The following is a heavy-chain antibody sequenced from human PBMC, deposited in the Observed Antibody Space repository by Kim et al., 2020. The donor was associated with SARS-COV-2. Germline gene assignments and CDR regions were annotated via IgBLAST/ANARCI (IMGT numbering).Heavy chain of an antibody. CDR3: ARDYNYGSGSYGMDV. V-gene: IGHV3-33*05. D-gene: IGHD3-10*01. J-gene: IGHJ6*02. CDR2: ISYDGSNK. CDR1: GFTFSSYG. Sequence: GGSLRLSCAASGFTFSSYGMHWVRQAPGKGLEWVAVISYDGSNKYYADSVKGRFTISRDNSKNTLYLQMNSLRAEDTAVYYCARDYNYGSGSYGMDVWGQGTPVSVSS.